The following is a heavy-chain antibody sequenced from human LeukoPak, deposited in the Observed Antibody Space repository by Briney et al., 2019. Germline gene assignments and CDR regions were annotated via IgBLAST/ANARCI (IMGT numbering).Heavy chain of an antibody. Sequence: SETPSLTCTFYGGSFSSYYWSWVRQPPGKGLEWIGEINHSGSTTYNPSLRSRVTISVDTSKKHFSLKPTSVTAADTAVYFCAQTLEVSTITVHYWGQGTLVTVSS. D-gene: IGHD2-8*02. CDR2: INHSGST. CDR1: GGSFSSYY. V-gene: IGHV4-34*01. J-gene: IGHJ4*02. CDR3: AQTLEVSTITVHY.